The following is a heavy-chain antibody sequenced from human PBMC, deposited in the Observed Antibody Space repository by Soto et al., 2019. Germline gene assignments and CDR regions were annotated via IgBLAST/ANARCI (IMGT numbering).Heavy chain of an antibody. D-gene: IGHD4-17*01. CDR2: IYYSGST. CDR1: GGSISSGGYY. CDR3: ASMVTNWFDP. V-gene: IGHV4-31*03. J-gene: IGHJ5*02. Sequence: PSETLSLTCTVSGGSISSGGYYWSWVRQHPGKGLEWIGNIYYSGSTNCNPSLKSRVTMSEDTSKNQFSLKLSSVTAADTAVYYCASMVTNWFDPWGQG.